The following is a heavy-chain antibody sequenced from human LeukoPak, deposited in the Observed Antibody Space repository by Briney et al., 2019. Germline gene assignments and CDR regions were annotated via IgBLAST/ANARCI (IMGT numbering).Heavy chain of an antibody. J-gene: IGHJ3*02. CDR1: GGSFSGYY. D-gene: IGHD5-12*01. CDR3: ARYDYAFDI. V-gene: IGHV4-34*01. Sequence: SETLSLTCAVYGGSFSGYYWSWIRQPPGKGLEWIGEINHSGSTNYNPSLKSRVTISVDTFKNQFSLKLSSVTAADTAVYYCARYDYAFDIWGQGTMVTVSS. CDR2: INHSGST.